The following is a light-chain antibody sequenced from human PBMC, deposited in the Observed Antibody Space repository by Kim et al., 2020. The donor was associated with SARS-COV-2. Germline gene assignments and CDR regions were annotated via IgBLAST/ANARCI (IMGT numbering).Light chain of an antibody. CDR1: QTITSNY. Sequence: ENVLTQSPGTLSFSPGERATLSCKASQTITSNYLAWYQQRPGQAPRLLIYGASNRATGIADRFSGSGSETDFSLTISRLEPEDFAVYYCQQYASAPQTFGQGTKVDIK. J-gene: IGKJ1*01. V-gene: IGKV3-20*01. CDR3: QQYASAPQT. CDR2: GAS.